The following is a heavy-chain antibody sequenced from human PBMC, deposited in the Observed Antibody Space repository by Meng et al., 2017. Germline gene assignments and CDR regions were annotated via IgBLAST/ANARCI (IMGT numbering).Heavy chain of an antibody. CDR2: IIPIFGTA. CDR1: GGTFSSYA. J-gene: IGHJ6*02. V-gene: IGHV1-69*05. CDR3: ARLLSYYNSSGYYYYYYYGMDV. D-gene: IGHD3-22*01. Sequence: SSMVFCKASGGTFSSYAISWVRQAPGQGLEWMGGIIPIFGTANYAQKFQGRVTITTDESTSTAYKELSSLRSEDTAVYYYARLLSYYNSSGYYYYYYYGMDVWGQGTTVTVSS.